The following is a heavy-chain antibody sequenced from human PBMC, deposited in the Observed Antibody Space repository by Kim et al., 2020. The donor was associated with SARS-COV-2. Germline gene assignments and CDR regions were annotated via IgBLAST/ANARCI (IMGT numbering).Heavy chain of an antibody. V-gene: IGHV3-73*01. CDR2: AT. Sequence: ATAYAESVKGTFTIYIDESKNTAFLQMNSLKAEDTAVYYCARLGFGQLLDYWGQGTLVTVSS. D-gene: IGHD3-10*01. J-gene: IGHJ4*02. CDR3: ARLGFGQLLDY.